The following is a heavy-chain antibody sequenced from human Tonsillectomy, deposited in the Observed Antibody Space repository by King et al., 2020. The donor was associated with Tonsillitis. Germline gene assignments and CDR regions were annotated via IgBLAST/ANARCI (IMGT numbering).Heavy chain of an antibody. CDR2: IIPLLDMA. CDR3: VGGIRELIKTLDV. CDR1: GDSFANYA. J-gene: IGHJ6*02. V-gene: IGHV1-69*09. Sequence: QVQLVQSGAEVKKPGSSVKVSCKGSGDSFANYAISWVRQAPGQGLEWMGRIIPLLDMADHAQKFQDRVTITADRSTNTAYMELTRLRSDDTAVYYCVGGIRELIKTLDVWGQGTTVTVSS. D-gene: IGHD3-10*01.